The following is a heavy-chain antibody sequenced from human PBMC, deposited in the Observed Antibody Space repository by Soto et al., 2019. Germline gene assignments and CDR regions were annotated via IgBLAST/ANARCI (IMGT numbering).Heavy chain of an antibody. CDR1: GFTFSSYV. D-gene: IGHD2-15*01. CDR3: ARAGCDGGSCYTLVGLRYGMDV. Sequence: QVQLVESGGGVVQPGRSLRLSCAASGFTFSSYVMYWVRKAPGKGLEWVAVISYDGNNKYYADSVKGRFTISRDNSKNTLYRQMKSLRAEDTAVYYCARAGCDGGSCYTLVGLRYGMDVWGQGTTVTVSS. J-gene: IGHJ6*02. CDR2: ISYDGNNK. V-gene: IGHV3-30-3*01.